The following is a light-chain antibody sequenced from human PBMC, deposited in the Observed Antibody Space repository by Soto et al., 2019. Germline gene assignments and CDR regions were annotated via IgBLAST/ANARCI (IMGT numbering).Light chain of an antibody. CDR1: QSISNS. Sequence: DIQMTQSPSTLSASVGDTVTITCRASQSISNSLAWYQQKPGKAPKLLIYKASSLESGVPSRFSGSGSGTEFTLTISSLLPDDFATYYCRQYVSYPVTFGGGTKVEMK. J-gene: IGKJ4*01. CDR2: KAS. CDR3: RQYVSYPVT. V-gene: IGKV1-5*03.